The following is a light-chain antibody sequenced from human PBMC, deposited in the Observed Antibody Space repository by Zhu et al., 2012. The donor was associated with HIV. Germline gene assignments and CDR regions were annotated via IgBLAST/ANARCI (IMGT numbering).Light chain of an antibody. CDR2: ATS. CDR3: QQYNDWPKT. V-gene: IGKV3-15*01. Sequence: ENVLTQSPDTLSLSPGDTATLSCRASQSVGYNLAWYQQKPGQAPRLLIYATSTRASDIPNRFSGGGSATEFTLTISSVQSEDFAKYYCQQYNDWPKTFGQGTTLEI. J-gene: IGKJ2*01. CDR1: QSVGYN.